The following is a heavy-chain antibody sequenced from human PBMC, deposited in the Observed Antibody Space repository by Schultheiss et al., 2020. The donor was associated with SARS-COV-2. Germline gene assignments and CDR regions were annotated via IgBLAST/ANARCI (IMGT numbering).Heavy chain of an antibody. CDR3: ARDKTPPVGATTGGFDY. D-gene: IGHD1-26*01. Sequence: GGSLRLSCAASGFTFSSYAMHWVRQAPGKGLEWVAVISYDGSNKYYADSVKGRFTISRDNSKNTLYLQMNSLRAEDTAVYYCARDKTPPVGATTGGFDYWGQGTLVTVSS. J-gene: IGHJ4*02. V-gene: IGHV3-30*07. CDR1: GFTFSSYA. CDR2: ISYDGSNK.